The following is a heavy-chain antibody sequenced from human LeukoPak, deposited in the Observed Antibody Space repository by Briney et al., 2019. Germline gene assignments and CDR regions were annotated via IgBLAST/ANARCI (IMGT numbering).Heavy chain of an antibody. V-gene: IGHV1-69*05. CDR3: ARIEGDYGVFVY. J-gene: IGHJ4*02. D-gene: IGHD4-17*01. Sequence: SVKVSCKASGGTFSTYAINWVRQAPGHGLEWMGRIIPIFSTPTYAQRFQGRVSITTDESTSTAYMELMSLRSEDTAVYYCARIEGDYGVFVYWGQGTLVTVSS. CDR1: GGTFSTYA. CDR2: IIPIFSTP.